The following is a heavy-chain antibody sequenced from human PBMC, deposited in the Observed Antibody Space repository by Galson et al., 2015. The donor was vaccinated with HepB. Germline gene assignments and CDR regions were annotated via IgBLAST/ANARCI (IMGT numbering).Heavy chain of an antibody. CDR3: ASCRDGYNYFAY. CDR2: IYSGGST. J-gene: IGHJ4*02. Sequence: SLRLSCAASGFIVSSSYMSWVRQAPGKGLEWVSVIYSGGSTYYADSVWGRFTISRDNSKNTLYLQMHSLRAEDTAVYYCASCRDGYNYFAYWAQGTLVTVSA. CDR1: GFIVSSSY. V-gene: IGHV3-53*01. D-gene: IGHD5-24*01.